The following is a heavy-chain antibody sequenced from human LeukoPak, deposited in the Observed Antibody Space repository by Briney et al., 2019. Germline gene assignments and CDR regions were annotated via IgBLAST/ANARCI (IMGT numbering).Heavy chain of an antibody. J-gene: IGHJ5*02. D-gene: IGHD6-19*01. V-gene: IGHV5-51*01. CDR2: DYPCDSDT. CDR1: GYSFTSSW. Sequence: GESLKISCKGSGYSFTSSWIAWVRQIPGKGLERMGIDYPCDSDTRYSQSVQAQVTLPADQSISTAYLQWSSLKDSHTAMYYCARAGSGWYNLCDPGGQGTLVTVSS. CDR3: ARAGSGWYNLCDP.